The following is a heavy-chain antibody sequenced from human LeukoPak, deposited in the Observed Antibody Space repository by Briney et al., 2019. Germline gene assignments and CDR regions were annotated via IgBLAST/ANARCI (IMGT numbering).Heavy chain of an antibody. CDR1: GGSFSGYY. CDR3: ARSPEDILTGYLDY. Sequence: SETLSLTCAVYGGSFSGYYWSWIRQPPGKGLEWIGEINHSGSTNYNPSLKSRVTISVDTSKNQFSLKLSSVTAADTAVYYCARSPEDILTGYLDYWGQGTLVTVSS. J-gene: IGHJ4*02. V-gene: IGHV4-34*01. D-gene: IGHD3-9*01. CDR2: INHSGST.